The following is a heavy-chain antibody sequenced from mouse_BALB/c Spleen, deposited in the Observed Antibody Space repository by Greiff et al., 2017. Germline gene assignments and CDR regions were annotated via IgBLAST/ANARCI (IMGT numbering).Heavy chain of an antibody. CDR2: IYPSDSYT. CDR3: TIYYGYGFAY. CDR1: GYTFTSYW. D-gene: IGHD1-2*01. J-gene: IGHJ3*01. Sequence: QVQLQQPGAELVRPGASVKLSCKASGYTFTSYWINWVKQRPGQGLEWIGNIYPSDSYTNYNQKFKDKATLTVDKSSSTAYMQLSSPTSEDSAVYYCTIYYGYGFAYWGQGTLVTVSA. V-gene: IGHV1-69*02.